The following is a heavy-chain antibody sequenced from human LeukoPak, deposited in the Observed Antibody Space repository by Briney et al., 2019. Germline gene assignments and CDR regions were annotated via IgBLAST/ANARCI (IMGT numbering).Heavy chain of an antibody. CDR1: GFSFVTTP. V-gene: IGHV3-23*01. J-gene: IGHJ6*02. CDR2: IIASGSTT. CDR3: ARVAGGGRRFVARKYNYYGMDV. D-gene: IGHD3-3*01. Sequence: QPGGSLRLSCAASGFSFVTTPMAWVRQAPGKGPEWVSTIIASGSTTNDAESVRGRFTASRDNSKSTPSLQMDSLRVEDTAVYYCARVAGGGRRFVARKYNYYGMDVWGQGTTVIVSS.